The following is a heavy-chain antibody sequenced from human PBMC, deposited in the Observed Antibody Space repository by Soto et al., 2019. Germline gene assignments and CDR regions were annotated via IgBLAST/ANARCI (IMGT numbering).Heavy chain of an antibody. CDR2: AHHSGRT. CDR3: ARDRPLVYSSSWYLN. J-gene: IGHJ4*02. Sequence: SETLSLTCTVSGGSMTSSNWWNWVRQSPGKGLEWIGEAHHSGRTNYNPSLKSRVTISVDTSKNQFSLKLSSVTAADTAVYYCARDRPLVYSSSWYLNWGQGTLVTVSS. CDR1: GGSMTSSNW. V-gene: IGHV4-4*02. D-gene: IGHD6-13*01.